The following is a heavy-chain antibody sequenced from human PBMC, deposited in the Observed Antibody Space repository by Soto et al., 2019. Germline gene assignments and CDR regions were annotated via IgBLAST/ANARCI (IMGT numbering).Heavy chain of an antibody. CDR2: IGGSGGST. D-gene: IGHD2-15*01. Sequence: EVQLLESGGGLVQPGGSLRLSCAASGFTFSSFPMSWVRQAPGKGLEWVSIIGGSGGSTHYADSVKGRFAIFRDNSKSTLYLQMNSLRAEDTAVYYCAKDQYCSGGSCYGMDVWGQGTTVTVSS. CDR3: AKDQYCSGGSCYGMDV. V-gene: IGHV3-23*01. CDR1: GFTFSSFP. J-gene: IGHJ6*02.